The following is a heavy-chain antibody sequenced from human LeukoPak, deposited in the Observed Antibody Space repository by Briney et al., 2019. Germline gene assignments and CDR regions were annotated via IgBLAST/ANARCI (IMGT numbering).Heavy chain of an antibody. CDR3: ARYSVGYKRFDA. J-gene: IGHJ4*02. D-gene: IGHD5-24*01. V-gene: IGHV3-23*01. CDR2: ISGSGDTT. Sequence: GGSLRLSCVASGFTFSSYAMTWVRQAPGEGLEWVSVISGSGDTTYHAGSGTGRFFIPRDNSKKTLYLQMNSVRAEGPAVYFRARYSVGYKRFDAWGKGTLVTVSS. CDR1: GFTFSSYA.